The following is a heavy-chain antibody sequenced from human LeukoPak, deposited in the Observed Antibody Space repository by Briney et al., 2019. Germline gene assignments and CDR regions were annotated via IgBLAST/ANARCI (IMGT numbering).Heavy chain of an antibody. Sequence: PGGSLRLSCAASGFTFNSYGMHWVRQAPGKGLEWVAVVHDGNNKYYADSVKGRFIISRDNSKNTLYLQMNGLRAEDTAVYYCASISSHGAWGQGTLVTVSS. CDR3: ASISSHGA. J-gene: IGHJ5*02. V-gene: IGHV3-33*08. CDR2: VHDGNNK. CDR1: GFTFNSYG. D-gene: IGHD3-16*02.